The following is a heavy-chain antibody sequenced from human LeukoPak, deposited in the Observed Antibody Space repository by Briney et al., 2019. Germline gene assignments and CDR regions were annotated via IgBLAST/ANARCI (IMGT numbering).Heavy chain of an antibody. CDR1: EFTFSNYA. J-gene: IGHJ4*02. CDR3: AKGGRIQVWLDY. D-gene: IGHD5-18*01. V-gene: IGHV3-23*01. Sequence: GGSLRLSCAASEFTFSNYALSWVPQAPGQGLEWVSSISGSDGTTYYADPVKGRFTISRDNSKNTLYLQKNSLRAEDTAVYYCAKGGRIQVWLDYWGQGTLVTVSS. CDR2: ISGSDGTT.